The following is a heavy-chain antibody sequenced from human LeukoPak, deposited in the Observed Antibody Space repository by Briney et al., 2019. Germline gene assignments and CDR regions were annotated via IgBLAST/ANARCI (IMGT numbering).Heavy chain of an antibody. CDR2: INYSGST. D-gene: IGHD3-10*01. V-gene: IGHV4-39*01. J-gene: IGHJ4*02. CDR1: GGSVSSTTYY. Sequence: PSETLSLTCTVSGGSVSSTTYYWSWIRQPPGKGLEWIASINYSGSTYYNPSLKSRVTISVDTSEDQFSLKLSSVTAADTAVYYCARYVVYGSGKYYFDYWGQGTLVTVSS. CDR3: ARYVVYGSGKYYFDY.